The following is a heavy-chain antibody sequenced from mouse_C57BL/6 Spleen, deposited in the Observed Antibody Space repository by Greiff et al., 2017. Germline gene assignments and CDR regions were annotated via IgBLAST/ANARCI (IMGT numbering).Heavy chain of an antibody. D-gene: IGHD1-1*01. J-gene: IGHJ3*01. Sequence: EVQGVESGGDLVKPGGSLKLSCAASGFTFSSYGMSWVRQTPDKRLEWVATISSGGSYTYYPDSVKGLFTISRDNAKNTLYLQMSRLKSEDTAMYYCAKHGITTPPWFAYWGQGTLVTVSA. CDR3: AKHGITTPPWFAY. CDR1: GFTFSSYG. V-gene: IGHV5-6*01. CDR2: ISSGGSYT.